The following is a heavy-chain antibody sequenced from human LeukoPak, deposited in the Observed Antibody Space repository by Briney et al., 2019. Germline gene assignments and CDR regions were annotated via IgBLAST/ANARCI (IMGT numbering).Heavy chain of an antibody. CDR1: GFTSSGYG. J-gene: IGHJ4*02. V-gene: IGHV3-30*02. Sequence: GGSLRLSCAASGFTSSGYGMHWVRQAPGKGLEWVAYIRYDGGQKYYVDSVKGRFTISRDNSKNTMSLQMNSLTDEDTAVYYCAAIAVAGLYWGQGTLVTVSS. CDR2: IRYDGGQK. CDR3: AAIAVAGLY. D-gene: IGHD6-13*01.